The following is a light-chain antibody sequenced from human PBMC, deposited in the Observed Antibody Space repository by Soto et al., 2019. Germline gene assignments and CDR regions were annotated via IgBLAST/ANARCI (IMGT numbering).Light chain of an antibody. V-gene: IGKV3-20*01. J-gene: IGKJ5*01. CDR2: GAS. Sequence: EIVLTQSPGTLSLSPGERATLSCRASQSVSSSSLAWYQQKPGQAPRLLIYGASSRATGIPDRFSGSGSGTDFTLTISRLEPEDFAVFFCQQYGSSLPITFGQGLRLESK. CDR3: QQYGSSLPIT. CDR1: QSVSSSS.